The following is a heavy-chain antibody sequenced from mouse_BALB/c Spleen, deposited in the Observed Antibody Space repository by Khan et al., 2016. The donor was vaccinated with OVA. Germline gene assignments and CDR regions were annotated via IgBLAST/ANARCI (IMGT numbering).Heavy chain of an antibody. Sequence: LVESGPGLVAPSQSLSITCTISGFSLTNYGVHWVRQPPGKGLEWLVVIWSDGSTTYNSALKSRLTVDKDNSKSQVFLKMNSLQTDDTAMYFCARQPYYHYNIMDYWGQGTSVTVSS. CDR2: IWSDGST. CDR3: ARQPYYHYNIMDY. V-gene: IGHV2-6-1*01. CDR1: GFSLTNYG. D-gene: IGHD2-10*01. J-gene: IGHJ4*01.